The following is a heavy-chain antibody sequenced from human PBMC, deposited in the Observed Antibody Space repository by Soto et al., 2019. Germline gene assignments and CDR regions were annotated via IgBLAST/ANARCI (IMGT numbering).Heavy chain of an antibody. CDR2: INHSGST. D-gene: IGHD3-10*01. CDR3: ARGHNYGSGTFYGMDV. J-gene: IGHJ6*02. V-gene: IGHV4-34*01. Sequence: LSLTCAVYGGSFSGYYWSWIRQPPGKGLEWIGEINHSGSTNYNPSLKSRVTISVDTSKNQFSLKLSSVTAADTAVYYCARGHNYGSGTFYGMDVWGQGTTVTVSS. CDR1: GGSFSGYY.